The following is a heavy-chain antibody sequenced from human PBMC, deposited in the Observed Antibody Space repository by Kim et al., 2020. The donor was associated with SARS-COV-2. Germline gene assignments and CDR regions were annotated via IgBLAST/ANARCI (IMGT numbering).Heavy chain of an antibody. J-gene: IGHJ5*02. V-gene: IGHV3-11*04. Sequence: VKGRFTISRDNAKNSLYLQMNSLRAEDTAVYYCARDQDFDWLLSGWFDPWGQGTLVTVSS. CDR3: ARDQDFDWLLSGWFDP. D-gene: IGHD3-9*01.